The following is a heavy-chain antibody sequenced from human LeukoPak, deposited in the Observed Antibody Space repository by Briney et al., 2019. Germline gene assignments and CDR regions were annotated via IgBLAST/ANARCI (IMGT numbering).Heavy chain of an antibody. CDR1: GGTFSSYA. J-gene: IGHJ4*02. V-gene: IGHV1-69*01. D-gene: IGHD2-15*01. Sequence: SVKVSCKASGGTFSSYAISWVRQAPGQGLEWMGGIIPIFGTANYAQKFQGRVTITADESTSTAYMELSSLRSEDTAVYYCARAVVVAATTLAYWGQGTLVTVSS. CDR2: IIPIFGTA. CDR3: ARAVVVAATTLAY.